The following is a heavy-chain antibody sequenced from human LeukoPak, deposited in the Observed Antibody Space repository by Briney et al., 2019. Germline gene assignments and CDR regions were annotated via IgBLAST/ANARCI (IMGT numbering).Heavy chain of an antibody. J-gene: IGHJ4*02. CDR3: ARGGRRRDGYNRRLGQGNYFDY. Sequence: SETLSLTCAVYGGSFSGYYWSWIRQPPGKGLEWIGEINHSGSTNYNPSLKSRVTISVDTSKNQFSLKLSSVTAADTAVYYCARGGRRRDGYNRRLGQGNYFDYWGQGTLVTVSP. CDR1: GGSFSGYY. D-gene: IGHD5-24*01. V-gene: IGHV4-34*01. CDR2: INHSGST.